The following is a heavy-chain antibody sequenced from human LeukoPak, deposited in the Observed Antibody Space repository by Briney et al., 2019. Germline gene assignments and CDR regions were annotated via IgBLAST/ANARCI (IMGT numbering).Heavy chain of an antibody. CDR1: GFSISSHS. D-gene: IGHD6-6*01. Sequence: GGTLRLSCEASGFSISSHSLMWVRQAPGKGLEWVSQINSNGETVHYADSVKGRFLISRDNAKKSLSLEMNSLRVEDTAVYYCARDQGEQLVYFDYWGQGTLVTVSS. J-gene: IGHJ4*02. CDR3: ARDQGEQLVYFDY. CDR2: INSNGETV. V-gene: IGHV3-48*01.